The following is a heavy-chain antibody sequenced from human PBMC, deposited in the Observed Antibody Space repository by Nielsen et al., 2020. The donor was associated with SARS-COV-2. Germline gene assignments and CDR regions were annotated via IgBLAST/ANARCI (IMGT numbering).Heavy chain of an antibody. V-gene: IGHV3-53*04. CDR2: IYSGGST. Sequence: ETLSLTCAASGFTVSSNYMSWVRQAPGKGLEWVSVIYSGGSTYYADSVKGRFTISRHNSKNTLYLQMNSLRAEDTAVYYCARDGYSYGSDWGQGTLVTVSS. J-gene: IGHJ4*02. D-gene: IGHD5-18*01. CDR1: GFTVSSNY. CDR3: ARDGYSYGSD.